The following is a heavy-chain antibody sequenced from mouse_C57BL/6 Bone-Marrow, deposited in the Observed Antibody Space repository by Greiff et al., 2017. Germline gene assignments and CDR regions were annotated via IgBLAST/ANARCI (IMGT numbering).Heavy chain of an antibody. CDR3: TTYGYDGSVAMDY. J-gene: IGHJ4*01. D-gene: IGHD2-2*01. Sequence: EVQLQQSGAELVRPGASVKLSCTASGFNIKDDYMHWVKQRPEQGLEWIGWINPENGDTEYAPNFQGKATITADTSSNTAYLQLSSLTSEDTAVYYCTTYGYDGSVAMDYWGQGTSVTVSS. V-gene: IGHV14-4*01. CDR1: GFNIKDDY. CDR2: INPENGDT.